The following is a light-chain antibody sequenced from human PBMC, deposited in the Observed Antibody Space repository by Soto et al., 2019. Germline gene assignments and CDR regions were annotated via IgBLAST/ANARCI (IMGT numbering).Light chain of an antibody. CDR2: GVS. Sequence: EMVLTQSPGTLSLSPGERATLSCRASQSVGASYLAWYQQKPGQAPRPLIYGVSSRATGIPDRFSGSGSGTDFTLTISRLEPEDFAVYYCQQYDSSPRTFGQGTKVDIK. J-gene: IGKJ1*01. V-gene: IGKV3-20*01. CDR1: QSVGASY. CDR3: QQYDSSPRT.